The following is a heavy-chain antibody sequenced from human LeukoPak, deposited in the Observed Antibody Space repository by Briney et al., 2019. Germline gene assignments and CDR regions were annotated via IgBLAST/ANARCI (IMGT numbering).Heavy chain of an antibody. D-gene: IGHD2-15*01. V-gene: IGHV1-2*02. CDR3: ARVVAARWNWFDP. CDR2: IDPNSGGT. J-gene: IGHJ5*02. CDR1: GYTFTGYY. Sequence: ASVKVSCKASGYTFTGYYMHWVRQAPGQGLEWMGWIDPNSGGTNYAQKFQGRVTMTGDTSISTAYMELSRLRSDDTAVYYCARVVAARWNWFDPWGQGTLVTVSS.